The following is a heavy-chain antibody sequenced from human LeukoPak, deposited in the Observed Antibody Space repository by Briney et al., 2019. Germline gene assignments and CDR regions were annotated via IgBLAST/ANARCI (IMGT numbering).Heavy chain of an antibody. CDR2: IYYSGSA. D-gene: IGHD3-22*01. CDR3: AREGRSDYYDSSGYPPSFDY. CDR1: VGSISGYY. Sequence: SEALSLTCTVSVGSISGYYWSCLRQPPGKGRECSGHIYYSGSANYNRSLKSRVTISVDPSKNQFTLKLSSVTAADTPGDYGAREGRSDYYDSSGYPPSFDYWGQGTLVTVSS. J-gene: IGHJ4*02. V-gene: IGHV4-59*01.